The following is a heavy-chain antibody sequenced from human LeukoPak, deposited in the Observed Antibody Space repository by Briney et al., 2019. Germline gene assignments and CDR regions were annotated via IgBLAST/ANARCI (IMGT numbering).Heavy chain of an antibody. V-gene: IGHV1-3*01. CDR2: INAGNGNT. CDR3: ARTMVRGVILYYFDY. J-gene: IGHJ4*02. Sequence: ASVKVSCTASVYTFTSYAMHWVRQAPGQRLEWMGWINAGNGNTKYSQKFQGRVTITRDTSASTAYMELSSLRSEDTAVYYCARTMVRGVILYYFDYWGQGTLVTVSS. CDR1: VYTFTSYA. D-gene: IGHD3-10*01.